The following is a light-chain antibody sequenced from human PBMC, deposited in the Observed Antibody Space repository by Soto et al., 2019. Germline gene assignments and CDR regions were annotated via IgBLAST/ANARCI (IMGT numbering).Light chain of an antibody. Sequence: DLQMTQSPSSLSASVGDRVTITCRASQSISTFVNWYQQKPGKAPKLLIFAASNLQSGVPSMFSGGGSGTDFTLTITTLQPEDFATYYCQQSYNTPPITFGQGTRLEIK. CDR2: AAS. CDR1: QSISTF. CDR3: QQSYNTPPIT. J-gene: IGKJ5*01. V-gene: IGKV1-39*01.